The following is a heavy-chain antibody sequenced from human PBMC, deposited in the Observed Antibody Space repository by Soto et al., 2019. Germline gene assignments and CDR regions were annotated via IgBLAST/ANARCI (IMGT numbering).Heavy chain of an antibody. J-gene: IGHJ5*02. CDR1: GFTFSSYW. CDR2: INSDGSST. Sequence: HPGGSLRLSCAASGFTFSSYWMHWVRQAPGKGLVWVSRINSDGSSTSYADSVKGRFTISRDNAKNTLYLQMNSLRAEDTAVYYCARPYSSSWYNWFDPWGQGTLVTVSS. CDR3: ARPYSSSWYNWFDP. D-gene: IGHD6-13*01. V-gene: IGHV3-74*01.